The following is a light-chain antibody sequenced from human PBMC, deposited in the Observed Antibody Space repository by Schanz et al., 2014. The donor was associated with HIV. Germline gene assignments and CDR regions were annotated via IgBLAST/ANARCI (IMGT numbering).Light chain of an antibody. CDR2: GAS. CDR3: QQYGSSPTWT. Sequence: EIVLTQSPGTLSLSPGERATLSCRASQSVSSSYLAWYQQKPGQAPRLLIYGASSRATGIPDRFSGSGSGTDFTLTISRLEPEDSAVYYRQQYGSSPTWTFGQGTKVEIK. J-gene: IGKJ1*01. CDR1: QSVSSSY. V-gene: IGKV3-20*01.